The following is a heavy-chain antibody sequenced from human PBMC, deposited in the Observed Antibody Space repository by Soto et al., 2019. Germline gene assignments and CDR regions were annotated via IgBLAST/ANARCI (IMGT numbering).Heavy chain of an antibody. Sequence: SETLSLTCTVSGGSISSYYWSWIRQPPGKGLEWIGYIYYSGSTNYNPSLKSRVTISVDTSKNQLSLKLRSVTAADTAVYYCARATDGHDYGDYDESGYFDYWGQGTLVTVSS. D-gene: IGHD4-17*01. V-gene: IGHV4-59*01. CDR1: GGSISSYY. J-gene: IGHJ4*02. CDR2: IYYSGST. CDR3: ARATDGHDYGDYDESGYFDY.